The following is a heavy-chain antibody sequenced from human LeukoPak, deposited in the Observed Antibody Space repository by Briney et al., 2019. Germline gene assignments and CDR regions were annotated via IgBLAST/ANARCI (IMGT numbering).Heavy chain of an antibody. J-gene: IGHJ4*02. Sequence: PGGSLRLSCAVSGFSFSNYWMHWVRQDPGKGLVWVSYISSDGSVTKYADSVKGRFAISRDNAKSTVHLQMNSLRDEDTAFYYCVRGPGDPIVVAGIDYWGQGTLVTVSS. CDR2: ISSDGSVT. D-gene: IGHD6-19*01. V-gene: IGHV3-74*03. CDR1: GFSFSNYW. CDR3: VRGPGDPIVVAGIDY.